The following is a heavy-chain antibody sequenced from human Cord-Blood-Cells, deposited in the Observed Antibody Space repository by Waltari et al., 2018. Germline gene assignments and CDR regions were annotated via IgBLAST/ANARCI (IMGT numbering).Heavy chain of an antibody. J-gene: IGHJ4*02. CDR1: GYSITSYW. CDR3: ARQRFTIFGVVPREGLFDY. CDR2: IYPGDSDT. V-gene: IGHV5-51*01. D-gene: IGHD3-3*01. Sequence: EVQLVQSGAEVKKPGESLKISCKGSGYSITSYWIGWVRQMPGKGLEWMGIIYPGDSDTRYSPSFQGQVTISADNSISAAYLQWSSLKSSDTAMYYCARQRFTIFGVVPREGLFDYWGQGTLVTVSS.